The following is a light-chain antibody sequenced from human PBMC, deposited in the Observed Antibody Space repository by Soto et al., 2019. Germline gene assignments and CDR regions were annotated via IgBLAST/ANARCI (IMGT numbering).Light chain of an antibody. V-gene: IGLV1-40*01. CDR1: SSNIGAGYD. CDR3: QSYDSSLSVV. CDR2: GNN. Sequence: QSVLTQPPSVSGAPGQRVTISCTGSSSNIGAGYDVHWYQQLPGTAPKLLIYGNNNRPSGVPDRFSGAKSGTSASLAITGLQAEDEADYYCQSYDSSLSVVFGGGTKVPV. J-gene: IGLJ2*01.